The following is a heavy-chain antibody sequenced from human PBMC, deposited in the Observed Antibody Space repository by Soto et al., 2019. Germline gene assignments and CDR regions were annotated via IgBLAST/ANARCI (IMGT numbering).Heavy chain of an antibody. CDR1: GGSISSGGYY. CDR3: ASFSPLGYNWFDP. CDR2: IYYSGST. J-gene: IGHJ5*02. D-gene: IGHD7-27*01. Sequence: SETLSLTFTVSGGSISSGGYYGSCIRQHPGKGLEWIGYIYYSGSTYYNPSLKSRVTISVYTSKNQFSLKLSSVTAEDTAVYYCASFSPLGYNWFDPWGQGTLVTVSS. V-gene: IGHV4-31*03.